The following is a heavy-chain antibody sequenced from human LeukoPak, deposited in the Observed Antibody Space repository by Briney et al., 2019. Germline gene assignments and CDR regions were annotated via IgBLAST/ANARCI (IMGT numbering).Heavy chain of an antibody. CDR3: ARVTGYYYESTGYYHHAFDI. V-gene: IGHV1-2*02. D-gene: IGHD3-22*01. J-gene: IGHJ3*02. CDR2: INCNSGGT. Sequence: AAPIKVSCKASGYTFTGYYMHWVRQAPGQGLEWMGWINCNSGGTNYAQKFQGRVTMTRDTSIHTAYMELSRLRSDDTAVYYCARVTGYYYESTGYYHHAFDIWGQGTMVTVAS. CDR1: GYTFTGYY.